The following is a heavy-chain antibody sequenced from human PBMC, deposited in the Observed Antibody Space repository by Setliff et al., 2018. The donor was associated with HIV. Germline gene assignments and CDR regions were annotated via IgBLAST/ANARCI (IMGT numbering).Heavy chain of an antibody. Sequence: SVKVSCKASGGTFSRYAISWVRQAPGQGLEWMGGVIPIAGTANYAQKFQGRVTITTDESTTTAYMELSSLRSEDTAVYYCASGRGYSQLWRYWGHGTLVTVSS. D-gene: IGHD5-12*01. CDR3: ASGRGYSQLWRY. CDR1: GGTFSRYA. V-gene: IGHV1-69*05. J-gene: IGHJ4*01. CDR2: VIPIAGTA.